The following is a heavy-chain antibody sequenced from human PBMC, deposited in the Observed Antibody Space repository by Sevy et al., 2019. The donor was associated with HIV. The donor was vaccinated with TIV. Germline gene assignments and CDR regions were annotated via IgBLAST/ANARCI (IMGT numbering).Heavy chain of an antibody. J-gene: IGHJ4*02. CDR2: IKQDGSGK. Sequence: GGSLRLSCAASGFTFSSYWMSWVRQAPGKGLEWVANIKQDGSGKYYVDSVKGRFTISRDNAKNSLYLQMNSLRAEDTAVYYCARDIAAADDGGLDYWGQGTLVTVSS. CDR1: GFTFSSYW. V-gene: IGHV3-7*01. D-gene: IGHD6-13*01. CDR3: ARDIAAADDGGLDY.